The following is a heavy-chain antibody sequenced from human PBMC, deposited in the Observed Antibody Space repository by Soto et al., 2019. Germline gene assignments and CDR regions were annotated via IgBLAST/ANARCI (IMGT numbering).Heavy chain of an antibody. CDR2: IKSKTDGGTT. Sequence: PGGSLRLSCAASGFTFSNAWMNWVRQAPGKGLEWVGRIKSKTDGGTTDYAAPVKGRFTISRDDSKNTLYLQMNSLKTEDTAINYCTTAPHHSIYDDYWGQGTLVTVSS. CDR1: GFTFSNAW. CDR3: TTAPHHSIYDDY. V-gene: IGHV3-15*07. D-gene: IGHD4-4*01. J-gene: IGHJ4*02.